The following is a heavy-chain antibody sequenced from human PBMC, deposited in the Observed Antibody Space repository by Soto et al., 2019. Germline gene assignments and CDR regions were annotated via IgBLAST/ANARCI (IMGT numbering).Heavy chain of an antibody. Sequence: GASVKVCCKASGGTFSSYAISWVRQVPGQGLEWMGGIIPIFGTANYAQKFQGRVTITADESTSTAYMELSSLRSEDTAVYYCARALRRQKDYYYGMDVWGQGTTVTVSS. V-gene: IGHV1-69*13. CDR2: IIPIFGTA. J-gene: IGHJ6*02. CDR1: GGTFSSYA. CDR3: ARALRRQKDYYYGMDV.